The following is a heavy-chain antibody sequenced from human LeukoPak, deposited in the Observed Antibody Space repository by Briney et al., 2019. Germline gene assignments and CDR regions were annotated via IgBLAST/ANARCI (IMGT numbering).Heavy chain of an antibody. Sequence: SETLSLTCTVSGGSISSYYWSWLRQPAGKGLEWIGRIYTSGSTNYNPSLKSRVTMSVDTSKNQFSLKLSSVTAADTAVYYCAREYYAADAFDIWGQGTMVTVSS. V-gene: IGHV4-4*07. CDR3: AREYYAADAFDI. J-gene: IGHJ3*02. CDR2: IYTSGST. CDR1: GGSISSYY. D-gene: IGHD2-2*01.